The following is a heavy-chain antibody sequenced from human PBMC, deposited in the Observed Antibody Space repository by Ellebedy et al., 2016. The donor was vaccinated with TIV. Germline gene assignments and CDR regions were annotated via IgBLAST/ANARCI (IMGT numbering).Heavy chain of an antibody. J-gene: IGHJ4*02. V-gene: IGHV4-59*08. CDR2: IYYSGST. CDR1: GGSISSYY. Sequence: SETLSLTCTVSGGSISSYYWSWIRQPPGKGLEWIGYIYYSGSTNYNPSLKSRVTISVDTSKNQFSLKLSSVTAADTAVYYCASFFRGSVDYWGQGTLVTVSS. D-gene: IGHD2/OR15-2a*01. CDR3: ASFFRGSVDY.